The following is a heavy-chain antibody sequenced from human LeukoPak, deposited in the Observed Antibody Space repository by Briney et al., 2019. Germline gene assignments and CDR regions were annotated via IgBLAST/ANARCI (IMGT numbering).Heavy chain of an antibody. Sequence: PGGSLRLSCAASGFTFSNYIMIWARQAPGKGLEWVSIIGPTGGDIHYADSVKGRFSISRDNSKNTLFLQMNSLRVDDTAVYYCARDPNWGSGYWGQGTLVTVSS. D-gene: IGHD7-27*01. CDR1: GFTFSNYI. J-gene: IGHJ4*02. CDR3: ARDPNWGSGY. CDR2: IGPTGGDI. V-gene: IGHV3-23*01.